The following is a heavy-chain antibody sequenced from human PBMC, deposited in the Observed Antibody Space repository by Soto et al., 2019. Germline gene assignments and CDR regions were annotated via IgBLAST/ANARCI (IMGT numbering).Heavy chain of an antibody. J-gene: IGHJ4*02. CDR1: GGSISSSNW. CDR3: ARTTSNWNYYFDY. Sequence: NPSETLSLTCAVSGGSISSSNWWSWVRQPPGKGLEWIGEIYHSGSTNYNPSLKSRVTISVDKSKNQFSLKLSSVTAADTAVYYCARTTSNWNYYFDYWGQGTLVTVST. V-gene: IGHV4-4*02. D-gene: IGHD1-7*01. CDR2: IYHSGST.